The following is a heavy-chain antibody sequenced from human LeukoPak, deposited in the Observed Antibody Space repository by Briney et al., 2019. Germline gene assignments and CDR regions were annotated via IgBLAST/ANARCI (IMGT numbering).Heavy chain of an antibody. Sequence: GGSLTLSCAASGFTFSSYGMSWVRQAPGKGLEWVSAISGSGGSTYYADSVKGRFTISRDNSKNTLYLQMNSLRAEDTAVYYCAKWVVVVPAYFDYWGQGTLVTVSS. V-gene: IGHV3-23*01. D-gene: IGHD2-2*01. CDR1: GFTFSSYG. CDR3: AKWVVVVPAYFDY. CDR2: ISGSGGST. J-gene: IGHJ4*02.